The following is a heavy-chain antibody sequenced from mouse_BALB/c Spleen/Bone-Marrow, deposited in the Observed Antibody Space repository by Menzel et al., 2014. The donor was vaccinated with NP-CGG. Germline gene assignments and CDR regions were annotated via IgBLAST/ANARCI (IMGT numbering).Heavy chain of an antibody. CDR1: GYTFTSYV. V-gene: IGHV1-14*01. J-gene: IGHJ2*01. CDR3: ARGTTVVGDY. CDR2: INPFNDGI. Sequence: VQLKESGPELVKPGASVKMSCMASGYTFTSYVMHWVKQKPGQGLEWIGYINPFNDGIEYNEKFKVKATLTSDKSSSTAYMELSSLTSEDSAAYYCARGTTVVGDYWGQGTTLTVSS. D-gene: IGHD1-1*01.